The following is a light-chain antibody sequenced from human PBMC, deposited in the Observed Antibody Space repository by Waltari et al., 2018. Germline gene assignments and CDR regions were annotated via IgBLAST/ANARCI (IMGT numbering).Light chain of an antibody. CDR1: IPHIGDNT. CDR2: SHN. CDR3: SAWDDRLNGYV. J-gene: IGLJ1*01. Sequence: QSVLTQPPSASGTPGQRVNISCSGGIPHIGDNTSNWYQQVPGTAPKLLIYSHNQRPSGVPHRFSGSISGTSASLAISGLQAEDEADYYCSAWDDRLNGYVFGTGTKVTVL. V-gene: IGLV1-44*01.